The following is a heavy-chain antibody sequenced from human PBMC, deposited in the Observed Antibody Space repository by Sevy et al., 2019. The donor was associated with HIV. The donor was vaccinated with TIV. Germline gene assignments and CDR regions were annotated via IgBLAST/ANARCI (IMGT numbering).Heavy chain of an antibody. D-gene: IGHD3-16*01. CDR2: IWFDGSNT. CDR1: GFTFSSYG. CDR3: ARDLEFYDYGAYGPSFMPDY. J-gene: IGHJ4*02. V-gene: IGHV3-33*01. Sequence: GGSLRLSCAASGFTFSSYGMHWARQAPGKGLEWVAVIWFDGSNTYYAHSVKGRFTISRDIAENTLHLQMNSLRAEDTAVYYCARDLEFYDYGAYGPSFMPDYWGQGTLVTVSS.